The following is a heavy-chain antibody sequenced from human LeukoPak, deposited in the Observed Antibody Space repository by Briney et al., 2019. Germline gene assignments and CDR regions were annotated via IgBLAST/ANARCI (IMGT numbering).Heavy chain of an antibody. CDR2: INHSGST. CDR1: GGSFSGYY. J-gene: IGHJ6*02. D-gene: IGHD6-19*01. V-gene: IGHV4-34*01. Sequence: SGTLSLTCAVCGGSFSGYYWSWIRQPPGKGLEWIGEINHSGSTNYNPSLKSRVTISVDTSKNQFSLKLSSVTAADTAVYYCARGDLRVFSGWIIYYYYGMDVWGQGTTVTVSS. CDR3: ARGDLRVFSGWIIYYYYGMDV.